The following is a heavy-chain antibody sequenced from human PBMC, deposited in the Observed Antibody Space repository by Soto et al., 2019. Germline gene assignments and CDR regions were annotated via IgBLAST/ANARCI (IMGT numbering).Heavy chain of an antibody. CDR3: ARDDANFDY. D-gene: IGHD2-2*01. V-gene: IGHV1-69*08. CDR2: IIPILGIA. Sequence: VQLVQSGAEVKKPGSSVKVSCKASGGTFSSYTISWVRQAPGQGLEWMGRIIPILGIANYAQKFQGRVTITADKSTSTAYMELGSLRSDDTAVYYCARDDANFDYWGQGTLVTVSS. J-gene: IGHJ4*02. CDR1: GGTFSSYT.